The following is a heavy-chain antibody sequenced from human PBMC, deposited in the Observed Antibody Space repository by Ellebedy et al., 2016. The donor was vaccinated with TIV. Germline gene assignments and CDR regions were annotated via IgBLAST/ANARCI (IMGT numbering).Heavy chain of an antibody. CDR2: ISAYNGNT. CDR1: GYTFTSYG. J-gene: IGHJ4*02. V-gene: IGHV1-18*04. D-gene: IGHD6-13*01. CDR3: ARVQQLVGFRSTDPLDY. Sequence: AASVKVSCKASGYTFTSYGISWVRQAPGQGLEWMGWISAYNGNTNYAQKLQGRVTMTTDTSTSTAYMELRSLRSDDTAVYYCARVQQLVGFRSTDPLDYWGQGTLVTVSS.